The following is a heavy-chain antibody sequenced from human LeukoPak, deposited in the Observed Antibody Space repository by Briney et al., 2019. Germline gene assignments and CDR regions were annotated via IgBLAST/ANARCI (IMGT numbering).Heavy chain of an antibody. CDR3: ARASERDDNFWSGYRVYYYYMDV. D-gene: IGHD3-3*01. CDR1: GGSISSYY. J-gene: IGHJ6*03. V-gene: IGHV4-59*01. Sequence: PSETLSLTCTVSGGSISSYYWSWIRQPPGKGLEWIGYIYYSVSTNYNPSLKSRVTISVDTSKNQFSLKLSSVTAADTAVYYCARASERDDNFWSGYRVYYYYMDVWGKGTTVTVSS. CDR2: IYYSVST.